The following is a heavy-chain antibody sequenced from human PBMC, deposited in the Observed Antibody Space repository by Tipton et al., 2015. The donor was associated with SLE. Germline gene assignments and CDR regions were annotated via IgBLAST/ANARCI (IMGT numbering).Heavy chain of an antibody. Sequence: GLVKPSQTLSVTCAISGDSVSSTSATWNWIRQSPSRGLEWLGRTYYRSRWYNDSTVSVKSRMTINPDTSKNQFSLQLNSVTPEDTAVYYCARDKGYCSGGSCYRWFDPWGQGTLVTVSS. CDR2: TYYRSRWYN. D-gene: IGHD2-15*01. CDR3: ARDKGYCSGGSCYRWFDP. CDR1: GDSVSSTSAT. J-gene: IGHJ5*02. V-gene: IGHV6-1*01.